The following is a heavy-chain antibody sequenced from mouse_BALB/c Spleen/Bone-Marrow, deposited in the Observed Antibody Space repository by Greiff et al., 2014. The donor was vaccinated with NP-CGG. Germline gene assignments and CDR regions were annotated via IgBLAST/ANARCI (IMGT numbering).Heavy chain of an antibody. CDR1: GYTFTTYW. CDR3: SREPSNWGYY. Sequence: QVQLKESGAELARPGASVKLSCKTSGYTFTTYWMQWVKQRPGQGLEWIGAIYPGEGDTRYTQKFKGKATLTADKSSSTAYIQLSNLTSEDSAVYYCSREPSNWGYYWGQGTTPTISS. J-gene: IGHJ2*01. CDR2: IYPGEGDT. V-gene: IGHV1-87*01.